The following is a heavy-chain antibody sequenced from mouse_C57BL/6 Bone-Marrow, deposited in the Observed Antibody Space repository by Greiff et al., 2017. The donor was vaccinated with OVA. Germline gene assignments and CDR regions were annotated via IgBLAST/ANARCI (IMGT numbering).Heavy chain of an antibody. Sequence: VKVVESGAELVRPGASVTLSCKASGYTFTDYEMHWVKQTPVHGLEWIGAIDPETGGTAYNQKFKGKAILTADKSSSTAYMELRSLTSEDSAVYYCTRDYDVAYWGQGTLVTVSA. J-gene: IGHJ3*01. CDR3: TRDYDVAY. D-gene: IGHD2-4*01. CDR2: IDPETGGT. V-gene: IGHV1-15*01. CDR1: GYTFTDYE.